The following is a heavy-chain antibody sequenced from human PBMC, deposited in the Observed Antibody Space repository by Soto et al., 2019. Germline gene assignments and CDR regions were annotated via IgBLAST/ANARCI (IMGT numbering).Heavy chain of an antibody. J-gene: IGHJ5*02. Sequence: PSETLSLTCTVSGGSISSSSYYWGWIRQPPGKGLEWIGSIYYSGSTYYNPSLKSRVTISVDTSKNQFSLKLSSVTAADTAVYYCARQYDFWSGYYKVGWFDPWGQGTLVTVSS. D-gene: IGHD3-3*01. V-gene: IGHV4-39*01. CDR1: GGSISSSSYY. CDR2: IYYSGST. CDR3: ARQYDFWSGYYKVGWFDP.